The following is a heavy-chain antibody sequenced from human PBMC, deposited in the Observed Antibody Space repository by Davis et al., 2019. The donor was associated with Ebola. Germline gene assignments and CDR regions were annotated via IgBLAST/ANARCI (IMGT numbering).Heavy chain of an antibody. V-gene: IGHV3-7*01. D-gene: IGHD6-19*01. CDR2: IRGGGDDI. J-gene: IGHJ4*02. CDR3: ARDDTWHQWLY. CDR1: GFTSA. Sequence: GESLKISCAASGFTSAMHWVRQATGKGLEWVANIRGGGDDIYYLESVKGRFTISRDNSKNSLFLQMDSLRVEDTAVYYCARDDTWHQWLYWGQGALVTVTS.